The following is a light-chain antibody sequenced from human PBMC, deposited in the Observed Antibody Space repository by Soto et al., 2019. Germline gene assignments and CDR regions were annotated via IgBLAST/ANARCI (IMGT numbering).Light chain of an antibody. CDR2: GVS. V-gene: IGKV3-20*01. CDR3: QQYGNSPLT. Sequence: EIVMTQSPATLSVSPGERATLSCRASQSVRSDYFAWYQQKPGQAPRVIIFGVSTRATGVPDRFSGSGSGTDFTLTSSRLEPEDFALYYCQQYGNSPLTFGGGTKVDIK. J-gene: IGKJ4*01. CDR1: QSVRSDY.